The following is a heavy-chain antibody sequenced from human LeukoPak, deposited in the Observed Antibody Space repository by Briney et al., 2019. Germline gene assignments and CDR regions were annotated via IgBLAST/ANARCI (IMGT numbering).Heavy chain of an antibody. D-gene: IGHD1-20*01. CDR3: AKTLTGTTGGDAFDI. CDR1: GFTFSSYA. V-gene: IGHV3-23*01. J-gene: IGHJ3*02. Sequence: GGSLRLSCAASGFTFSSYAMSWVRQAPGKGLEWLSAISGSGGSTYYADSVKGRFTISRDNSKNTLYLQMNSLSAEDTAVYYCAKTLTGTTGGDAFDIWGQGTMVTVSS. CDR2: ISGSGGST.